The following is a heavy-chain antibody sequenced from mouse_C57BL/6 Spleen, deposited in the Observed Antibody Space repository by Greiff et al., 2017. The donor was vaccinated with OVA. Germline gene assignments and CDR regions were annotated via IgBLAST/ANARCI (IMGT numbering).Heavy chain of an antibody. CDR1: GYTFTSYW. J-gene: IGHJ3*01. CDR3: SRRDYDYGGFAY. Sequence: QVQLQQPGAELVKPGASVKLSCKASGYTFTSYWMHWVKQRPGQGLEWIGMIHPNSGSPHYNEKLKSKAKLTVDNSSSTAYMQLSILTSEDSAVYYCSRRDYDYGGFAYWGQGTLVTVSA. CDR2: IHPNSGSP. V-gene: IGHV1-64*01. D-gene: IGHD2-4*01.